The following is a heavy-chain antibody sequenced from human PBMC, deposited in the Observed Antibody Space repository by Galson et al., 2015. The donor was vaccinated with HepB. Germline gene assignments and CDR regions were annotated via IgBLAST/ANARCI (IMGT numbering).Heavy chain of an antibody. V-gene: IGHV1-2*02. Sequence: SVKVSCKASGYTFTGYYMHWVRQAPGQGLEWMGWINPKTGGTHNAQQFQGKATMTRDTSISTAHIELNRLRFDDTAVYYCARVDVSAQTLAFDIWGQGTMVTVSS. CDR3: ARVDVSAQTLAFDI. CDR1: GYTFTGYY. CDR2: INPKTGGT. J-gene: IGHJ3*02.